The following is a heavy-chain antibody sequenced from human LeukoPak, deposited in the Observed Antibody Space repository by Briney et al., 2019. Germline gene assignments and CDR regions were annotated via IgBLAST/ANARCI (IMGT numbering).Heavy chain of an antibody. J-gene: IGHJ6*02. CDR2: IYYSGTT. CDR1: GGSINIGGYY. Sequence: SQTLSLTCTVSGGSINIGGYYWSWIRHLPGKGLEWSGHIYYSGTTSYNPSLRSRLTISLDTSQNQFSLKLNSLTAADSAVYYCARDRILTGYGPFGLDVWGQGTTVTVSS. CDR3: ARDRILTGYGPFGLDV. V-gene: IGHV4-31*03. D-gene: IGHD3-9*01.